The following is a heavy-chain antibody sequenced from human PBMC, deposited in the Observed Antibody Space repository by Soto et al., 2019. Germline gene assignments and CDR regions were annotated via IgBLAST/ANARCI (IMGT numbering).Heavy chain of an antibody. V-gene: IGHV2-5*02. CDR2: IYWDDDK. CDR1: GFSLSTSGVG. J-gene: IGHJ4*02. CDR3: ADSWYSSSWYDGLDY. D-gene: IGHD6-13*01. Sequence: QITLKESGPTLVKPTQTLTLTCTFSGFSLSTSGVGVGWIRQPPGKALEWLALIYWDDDKRYSPSLKSRLTRTKAKSKKQVVLTRTNIDPVDTATYYCADSWYSSSWYDGLDYWGQGTLVTVSS.